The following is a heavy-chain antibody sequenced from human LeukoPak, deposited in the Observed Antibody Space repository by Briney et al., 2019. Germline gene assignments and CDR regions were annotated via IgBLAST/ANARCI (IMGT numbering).Heavy chain of an antibody. CDR3: ARGRYDSSGYYRKQGSRPYFDY. D-gene: IGHD3-22*01. Sequence: SETLSLTCAVYGGSFSGYYWSWIRQPPGEGLEWIGEINHSGSTNYNPSLKSRVTISVDTSKNQFSLKLSSVTAADTAVYYCARGRYDSSGYYRKQGSRPYFDYWGQGTLVTVSS. V-gene: IGHV4-34*01. J-gene: IGHJ4*02. CDR2: INHSGST. CDR1: GGSFSGYY.